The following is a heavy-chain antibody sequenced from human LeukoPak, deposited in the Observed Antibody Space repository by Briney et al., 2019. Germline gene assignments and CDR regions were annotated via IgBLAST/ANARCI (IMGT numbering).Heavy chain of an antibody. V-gene: IGHV3-23*01. J-gene: IGHJ3*02. D-gene: IGHD6-19*01. CDR3: AKDRNIAVAGDSFDI. CDR2: ISGSGGST. Sequence: GGSLRLSCAVSGFTFSSYAMGWVRQAPGKGLEWVSGISGSGGSTYYADSVEGRFTISRDNSKKTLYLQMNSLRAEDTAVYYCAKDRNIAVAGDSFDIWGQGTMVTVSS. CDR1: GFTFSSYA.